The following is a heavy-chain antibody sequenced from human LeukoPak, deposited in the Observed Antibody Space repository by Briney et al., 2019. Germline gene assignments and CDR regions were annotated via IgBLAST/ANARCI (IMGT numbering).Heavy chain of an antibody. CDR1: GYTFTNYG. CDR2: MNPNSGNT. Sequence: GASVKVSCKASGYTFTNYGINWVRQAPGQGLEWMGWMNPNSGNTGYAQKFQGRVTMTRNTPISTAYMELSSLRSEDTAVYYCARASPAPFDIWGQGTMVTVSS. V-gene: IGHV1-8*02. J-gene: IGHJ3*02. CDR3: ARASPAPFDI.